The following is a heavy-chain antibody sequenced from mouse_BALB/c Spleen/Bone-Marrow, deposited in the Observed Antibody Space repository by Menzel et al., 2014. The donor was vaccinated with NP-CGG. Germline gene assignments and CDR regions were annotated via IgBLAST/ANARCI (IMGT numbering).Heavy chain of an antibody. V-gene: IGHV14-3*02. CDR2: IDPANGNT. CDR1: GFNIKDTY. J-gene: IGHJ4*01. CDR3: ARYRYYGSSYAMDY. D-gene: IGHD1-1*01. Sequence: VMLVESGAELVKPGASVKLSCTASGFNIKDTYMYWVKQRPEQGLEWIGRIDPANGNTKYDPKFQGKATITADTSSNTAYLQLSSLTSEDTAVYYCARYRYYGSSYAMDYWGQGTSVTVSS.